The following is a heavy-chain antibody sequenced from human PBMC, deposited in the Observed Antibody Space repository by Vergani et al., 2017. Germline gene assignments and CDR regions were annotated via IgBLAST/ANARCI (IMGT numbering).Heavy chain of an antibody. Sequence: QVQLQQWGGGLLKPSEALSLTCVVNGGSFTSYHWTWIRQSPWEGLEWVADIDHTGRPDYNPSLKSRLTMSVDKSRNQYSLTLHSVTATDTAIYFCARVNTETNGHLYYYYYMDVWGQGTAVTVS. CDR1: GGSFTSYH. D-gene: IGHD4-11*01. CDR3: ARVNTETNGHLYYYYYMDV. V-gene: IGHV4-34*01. J-gene: IGHJ6*03. CDR2: IDHTGRP.